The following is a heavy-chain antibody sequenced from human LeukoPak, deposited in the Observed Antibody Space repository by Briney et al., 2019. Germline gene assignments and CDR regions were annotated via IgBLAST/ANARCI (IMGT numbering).Heavy chain of an antibody. Sequence: GGSLRLSCAASGQSFRSFAMSWVRQGPARGLEWVSSISGNGETFYADSVKGRFTLSSDSSRNTVYFQLNNLRVEDTAIYYCAKASWVSSTDAVRWGQGTLVTVSS. CDR3: AKASWVSSTDAVR. CDR1: GQSFRSFA. CDR2: ISGNGET. V-gene: IGHV3-23*01. J-gene: IGHJ4*02. D-gene: IGHD3-16*01.